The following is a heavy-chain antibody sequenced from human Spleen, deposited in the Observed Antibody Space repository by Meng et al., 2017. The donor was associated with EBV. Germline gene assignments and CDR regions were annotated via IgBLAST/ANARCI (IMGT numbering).Heavy chain of an antibody. CDR2: MSHSGIT. Sequence: QVQLQESGPGLVKPSXXLSLTCTVSGGSFSSYTWGWIRQPPGKGLEWVGYMSHSGITNHNPSLKSRITMSLDTSKNQLSLELSSVTAADTAVYYCGRDNWGSIDYWGQGTLVTVSS. J-gene: IGHJ4*02. CDR1: GGSFSSYT. V-gene: IGHV4-59*13. D-gene: IGHD7-27*01. CDR3: GRDNWGSIDY.